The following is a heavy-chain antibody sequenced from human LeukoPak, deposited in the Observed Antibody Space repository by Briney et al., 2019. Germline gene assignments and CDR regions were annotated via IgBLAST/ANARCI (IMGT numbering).Heavy chain of an antibody. Sequence: GSSVKVSCKASGGTFSSYAISWVRQAPGQGLEWMGWISAYNGNTNYAQKLQGRVTMTTDTSTSTAYMELRSLRSDDTAVYYCARDGSRNIAARRGGWFDPWGQGTLVTVSS. V-gene: IGHV1-18*01. CDR1: GGTFSSYA. CDR3: ARDGSRNIAARRGGWFDP. J-gene: IGHJ5*02. CDR2: ISAYNGNT. D-gene: IGHD6-6*01.